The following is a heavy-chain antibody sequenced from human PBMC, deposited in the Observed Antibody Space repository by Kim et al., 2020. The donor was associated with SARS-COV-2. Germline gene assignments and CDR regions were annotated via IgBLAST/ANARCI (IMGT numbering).Heavy chain of an antibody. Sequence: ASVKVSCKASGYTFTSYGISWVRQAPGQGLEWMGWISAYNGNTNYAQKLQGRVTMTTDTSTSTAYMELRSLRSDDTAVYYCAREPSGCSSTSCYEVFGGAFDIWGQGTMVTVSS. CDR2: ISAYNGNT. CDR3: AREPSGCSSTSCYEVFGGAFDI. CDR1: GYTFTSYG. V-gene: IGHV1-18*01. J-gene: IGHJ3*02. D-gene: IGHD2-2*01.